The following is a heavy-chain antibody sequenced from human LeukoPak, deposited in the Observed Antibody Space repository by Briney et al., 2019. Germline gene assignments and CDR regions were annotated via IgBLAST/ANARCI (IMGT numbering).Heavy chain of an antibody. CDR3: ALNRGSGWYFHY. CDR1: GFTFSSYA. V-gene: IGHV3-30*04. Sequence: PGGSLRLSCAASGFTFSSYALHWVRRAPGKGLEWVAVISYDGSNKYADSVKGRFTISRDNSKNTLYLQMNSLRAEDTAVYYCALNRGSGWYFHYWGQGTLVTVSS. CDR2: ISYDGSNK. J-gene: IGHJ4*02. D-gene: IGHD6-19*01.